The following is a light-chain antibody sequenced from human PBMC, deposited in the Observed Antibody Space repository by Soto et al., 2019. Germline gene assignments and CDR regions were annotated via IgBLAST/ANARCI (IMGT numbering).Light chain of an antibody. CDR1: QSVSSSD. CDR3: QQRSNWPRT. V-gene: IGKV3D-20*02. J-gene: IGKJ1*01. Sequence: IVLTQSPATLSLSPGERATLSCRASQSVSSSDLAWYQQKPGQAPRLLMYDASSRATGIPDRFSGSGSGTDFTLTISRLEPEDFAVYYCQQRSNWPRTFGQGTK. CDR2: DAS.